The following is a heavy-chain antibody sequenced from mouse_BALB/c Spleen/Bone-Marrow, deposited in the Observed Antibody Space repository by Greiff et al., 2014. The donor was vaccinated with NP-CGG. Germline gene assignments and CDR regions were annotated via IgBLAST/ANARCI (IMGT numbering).Heavy chain of an antibody. J-gene: IGHJ3*01. Sequence: EVKLVESGAELVKPGASVKLSCTASGFNIKDTYMHWVKQRPEQGLEWIGRIDPANGNTKYDPKFQGKATITADTSSSTAYLQLSSLTSEDTAVYYCASYYYGSSLFAYWGQGTLVTVSA. V-gene: IGHV14-3*02. CDR1: GFNIKDTY. CDR3: ASYYYGSSLFAY. D-gene: IGHD1-1*01. CDR2: IDPANGNT.